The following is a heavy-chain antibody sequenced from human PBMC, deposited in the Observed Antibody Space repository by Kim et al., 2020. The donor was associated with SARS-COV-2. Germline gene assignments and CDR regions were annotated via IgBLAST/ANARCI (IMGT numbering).Heavy chain of an antibody. D-gene: IGHD6-13*01. CDR1: GFTFSSYG. Sequence: GGSLRLSCAASGFTFSSYGMHWVRQAPGKGPEWVAVISYDGSNKYYADSVKGRFTISRDNSKNTLYLQMNSLRAEDTAVYYCAKKSASSSWYFDYGGQGTPVTASP. CDR3: AKKSASSSWYFDY. J-gene: IGHJ4*02. V-gene: IGHV3-30*18. CDR2: ISYDGSNK.